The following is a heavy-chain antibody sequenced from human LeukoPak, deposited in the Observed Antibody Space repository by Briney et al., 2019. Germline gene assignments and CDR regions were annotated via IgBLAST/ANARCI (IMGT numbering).Heavy chain of an antibody. CDR3: ARDQGYSSSWFDP. D-gene: IGHD6-13*01. CDR2: INPNSGGT. CDR1: GYTFTDYY. V-gene: IGHV1-2*02. Sequence: GASVKVSCKASGYTFTDYYMYWVRQAPGQGLEWMGWINPNSGGTNYAQKFQGRVTMTRDTSISTAYMELSRLRSDDTAVYYCARDQGYSSSWFDPWGQGTLVTLSS. J-gene: IGHJ5*02.